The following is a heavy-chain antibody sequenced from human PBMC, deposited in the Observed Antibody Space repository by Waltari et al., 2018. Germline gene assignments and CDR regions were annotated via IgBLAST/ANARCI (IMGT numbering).Heavy chain of an antibody. CDR2: IIPICGTA. V-gene: IGHV1-69*14. D-gene: IGHD4-17*01. CDR1: GGTFSSYA. Sequence: QVQLVQSGAEVKKPGSSVKVSCKASGGTFSSYAISWVRQAPGQGLEWMGGIIPICGTANYGQKFQGRVTITADKSTSTAYMELSSLRSEDTAVYYRGRGTVTTRYFQHWGQGTLVTISS. CDR3: GRGTVTTRYFQH. J-gene: IGHJ1*01.